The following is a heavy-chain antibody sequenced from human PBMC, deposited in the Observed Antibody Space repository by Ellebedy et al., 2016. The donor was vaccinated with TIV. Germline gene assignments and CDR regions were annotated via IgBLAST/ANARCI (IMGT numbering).Heavy chain of an antibody. J-gene: IGHJ4*02. Sequence: PGGSLRLSCAASGFTLNNWMHWVRQTPGEGLVGMSRINSDGSSTTYAASVKGRFTISRDNAKQTLYLQMNSLRAEDTAVYYCVTSPIAPHDWGQGTLVTVSS. D-gene: IGHD6-6*01. CDR2: INSDGSST. CDR3: VTSPIAPHD. CDR1: GFTLNNW. V-gene: IGHV3-74*01.